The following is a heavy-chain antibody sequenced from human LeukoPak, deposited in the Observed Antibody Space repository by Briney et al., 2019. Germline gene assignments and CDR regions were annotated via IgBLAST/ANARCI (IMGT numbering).Heavy chain of an antibody. V-gene: IGHV3-7*03. D-gene: IGHD3-22*01. J-gene: IGHJ4*02. Sequence: GGSLRLSCAASEFTFSGYWMNWVRQAPGKGPEWVANINQDGSEKHYVDSVKGRFTISRDNSKNTLYLQMNSLRAEDTAVYYCAKDSVTMIVVTFDYWGQGTLVTVSS. CDR3: AKDSVTMIVVTFDY. CDR1: EFTFSGYW. CDR2: INQDGSEK.